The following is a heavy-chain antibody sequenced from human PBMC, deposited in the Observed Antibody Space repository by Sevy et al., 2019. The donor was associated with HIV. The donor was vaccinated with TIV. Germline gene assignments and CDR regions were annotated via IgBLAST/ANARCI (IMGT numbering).Heavy chain of an antibody. V-gene: IGHV5-51*01. CDR3: ARLSSSRLAYYGLDV. Sequence: ASVKVSCKGSGYSFSNYWIAWVRQMPGKGLEWMGIIYPGDSDTRYGPSFQGQVIISADKSIITAYLQRSSLKASDRAIYYCARLSSSRLAYYGLDVWGQGTTVPVSS. D-gene: IGHD6-13*01. CDR1: GYSFSNYW. CDR2: IYPGDSDT. J-gene: IGHJ6*02.